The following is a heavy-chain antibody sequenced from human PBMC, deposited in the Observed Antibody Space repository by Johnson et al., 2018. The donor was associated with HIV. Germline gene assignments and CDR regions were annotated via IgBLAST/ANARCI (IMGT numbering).Heavy chain of an antibody. Sequence: QVQLVESGGGVVQPGGSLTLSCAASGFTFSNYGMHWVRQAPGKGLEWVAFIQSDGKIKFYADSVKGRFTISRDNAKKSLYLQMSSLKAEDTAVYYCARAPYNWNAGLFGAFDMWGRGTKVTVSS. V-gene: IGHV3-30*02. CDR2: IQSDGKIK. J-gene: IGHJ3*02. CDR1: GFTFSNYG. D-gene: IGHD1-20*01. CDR3: ARAPYNWNAGLFGAFDM.